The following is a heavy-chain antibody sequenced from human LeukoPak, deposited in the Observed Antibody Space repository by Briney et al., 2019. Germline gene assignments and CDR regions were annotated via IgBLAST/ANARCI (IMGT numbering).Heavy chain of an antibody. CDR3: TREANWGAD. J-gene: IGHJ4*02. D-gene: IGHD7-27*01. CDR1: GFPFNIYS. Sequence: PGGSLRLSCAASGFPFNIYSMNWVPQAPGKGLEWISSISSSSAYIYYADSVKGRFTISRDNAKNSLYLQMNSLRAEDTAVYYCTREANWGADWGQGTLVTVSS. V-gene: IGHV3-21*06. CDR2: ISSSSAYI.